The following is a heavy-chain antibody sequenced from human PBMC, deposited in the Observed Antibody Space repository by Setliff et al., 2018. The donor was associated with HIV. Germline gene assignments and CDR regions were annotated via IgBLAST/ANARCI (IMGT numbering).Heavy chain of an antibody. J-gene: IGHJ4*02. CDR1: GGSMRNYY. Sequence: SETLSLTCSVSGGSMRNYYWSWIRQPPGKGLEWIGYIYYSGSTNCNPSLKSRVSISVDTSKNQFSLKLSSVTAADTAVYYCATLKMATIYRDFDYWGQGTLVTVSS. CDR2: IYYSGST. D-gene: IGHD5-12*01. CDR3: ATLKMATIYRDFDY. V-gene: IGHV4-59*12.